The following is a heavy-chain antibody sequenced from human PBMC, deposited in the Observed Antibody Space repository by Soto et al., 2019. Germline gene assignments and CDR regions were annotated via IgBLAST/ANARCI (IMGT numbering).Heavy chain of an antibody. V-gene: IGHV3-15*07. Sequence: LLVESGGGFVQPGGSLRRSCVASGFTFSHAWMEWVRQAPGKGLEWVGRIKSISDGETTNYAASVAGRFTISRDDSKNTLFLHVNSLKTEDTGVYYCTRRIAVAGTYYFDYWGQGTLVTVSS. D-gene: IGHD6-19*01. CDR2: IKSISDGETT. CDR1: GFTFSHAW. CDR3: TRRIAVAGTYYFDY. J-gene: IGHJ4*02.